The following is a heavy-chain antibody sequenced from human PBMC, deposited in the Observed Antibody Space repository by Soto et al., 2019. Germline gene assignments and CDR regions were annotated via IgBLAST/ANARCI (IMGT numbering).Heavy chain of an antibody. CDR1: GFTFDDYA. CDR3: AKGGQLLVEGGGY. D-gene: IGHD2-2*01. Sequence: EVQLVESGGGLVQPGRSLRLSCAASGFTFDDYAMHWVRQAPGKSLEWVSGISWNSGSIGYADSVKGRFTISRDNAKNSLYLQMNSLRAEDTALYYCAKGGQLLVEGGGYWGQGTLVTVSS. J-gene: IGHJ4*02. V-gene: IGHV3-9*01. CDR2: ISWNSGSI.